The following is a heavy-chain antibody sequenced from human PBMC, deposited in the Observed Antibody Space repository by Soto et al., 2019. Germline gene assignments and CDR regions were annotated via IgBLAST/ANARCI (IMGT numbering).Heavy chain of an antibody. CDR3: AKDKGVFNWATSYFDY. CDR2: TSYDGNNE. V-gene: IGHV3-30*18. D-gene: IGHD1-1*01. CDR1: GFTFSNYA. J-gene: IGHJ4*02. Sequence: GGSLRLSCAASGFTFSNYAMHWVRQAPGKGLEWVALTSYDGNNEYYTDSVKGRFTISRDNSKNTLFLQMNSPRPEDTAVYYCAKDKGVFNWATSYFDYWGQGALVTISS.